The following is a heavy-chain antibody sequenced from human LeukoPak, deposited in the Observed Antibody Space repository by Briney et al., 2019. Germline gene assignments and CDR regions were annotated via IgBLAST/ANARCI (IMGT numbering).Heavy chain of an antibody. CDR1: GYSFTSYW. V-gene: IGHV5-51*01. CDR2: IYPGDSDS. CDR3: ARVGPYYYMDV. J-gene: IGHJ6*03. Sequence: GESLKISCKGSGYSFTSYWIAWVRQMPGKGLDCMGIIYPGDSDSRYSPSFRGQVTISADKSISTPYLQWSSLKASDTAMYYCARVGPYYYMDVWGKGTTVTVSS.